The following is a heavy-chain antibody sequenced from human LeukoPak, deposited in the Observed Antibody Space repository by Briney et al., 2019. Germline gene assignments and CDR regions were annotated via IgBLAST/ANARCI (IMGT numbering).Heavy chain of an antibody. D-gene: IGHD3-22*01. V-gene: IGHV4-59*08. CDR2: IYSTGST. CDR1: AASIRNNH. CDR3: ARRFYYDAHHDS. J-gene: IGHJ4*02. Sequence: SETLSLTCTVSAASIRNNHWSWIRQPPGEGLEWIGYIYSTGSTSYNPSLKSRVTISVDTSKNQFSLNLTSVTAADTAVYYCARRFYYDAHHDSWGQGTLVTVSS.